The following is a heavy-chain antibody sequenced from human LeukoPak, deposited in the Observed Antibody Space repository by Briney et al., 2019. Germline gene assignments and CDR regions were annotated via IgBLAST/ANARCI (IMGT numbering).Heavy chain of an antibody. D-gene: IGHD6-19*01. J-gene: IGHJ4*02. V-gene: IGHV1-2*06. Sequence: ASVKVSCKASGYTFTDYAIHWVRQAPGQRLEWMGRINPNSGGTNYAQKFQGRVTMTRDTSISTAYMELSRLRSDDTAVYYCARDSSGWSLHFDYWGQGTLVTVSS. CDR1: GYTFTDYA. CDR3: ARDSSGWSLHFDY. CDR2: INPNSGGT.